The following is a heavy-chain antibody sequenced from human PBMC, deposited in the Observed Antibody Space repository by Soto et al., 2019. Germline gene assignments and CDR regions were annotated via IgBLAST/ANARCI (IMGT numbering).Heavy chain of an antibody. D-gene: IGHD3-22*01. CDR2: INPNSGGT. Sequence: ASVKVSCKASGYTFTSYYMHWVRQAPGQGLEWMGWINPNSGGTNYAQKLQGWVTMTRDTSISTAYMELSRLRSDDTAVYYCARGEDHTYYYDSSGYSGAFDIWGQGTMVTVSS. CDR3: ARGEDHTYYYDSSGYSGAFDI. CDR1: GYTFTSYY. J-gene: IGHJ3*02. V-gene: IGHV1-2*04.